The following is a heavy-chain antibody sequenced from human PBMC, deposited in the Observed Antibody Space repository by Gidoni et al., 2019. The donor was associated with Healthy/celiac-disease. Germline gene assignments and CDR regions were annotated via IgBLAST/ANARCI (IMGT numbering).Heavy chain of an antibody. J-gene: IGHJ4*02. CDR2: ISSSSSAI. CDR1: GFTFSSYS. V-gene: IGHV3-48*02. D-gene: IGHD3-16*01. Sequence: EVQLVESGGGLVQPGGSLRLSCEASGFTFSSYSRNWVRQAPGKGLEWVSYISSSSSAIYYADSVKGRFTISRDNAKNSLYLQMNSLRDEDTAVYYCARVISGVGGPEDQYFDYWGQGTLVTVSS. CDR3: ARVISGVGGPEDQYFDY.